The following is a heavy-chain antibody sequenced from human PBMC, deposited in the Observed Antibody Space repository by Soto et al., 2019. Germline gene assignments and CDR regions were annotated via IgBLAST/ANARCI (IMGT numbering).Heavy chain of an antibody. V-gene: IGHV1-58*01. CDR2: IVVGSGNT. CDR1: GFTFTSSA. J-gene: IGHJ5*02. Sequence: SVKVSCKASGFTFTSSAVQLVRQARGQRLEWIGWIVVGSGNTNYAQKFQERVTITRDMSTSTAYMELSSLRSEDTAVYYCAAFITMIVASDWFDPWGQGTLVTVSS. CDR3: AAFITMIVASDWFDP. D-gene: IGHD3-22*01.